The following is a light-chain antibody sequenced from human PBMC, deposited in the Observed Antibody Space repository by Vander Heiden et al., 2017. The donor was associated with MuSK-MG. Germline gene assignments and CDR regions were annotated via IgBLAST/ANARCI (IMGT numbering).Light chain of an antibody. CDR2: AAS. CDR1: LDIGSY. V-gene: IGKV1-39*01. CDR3: QQCDSAPPA. J-gene: IGKJ4*01. Sequence: DSHMPKSPSSLSASVGDRVTITCRASLDIGSYLNWYQQKPGKAPNLLIYAASNLQSGVPSRFSGSGSGTDFTLTISSLQPEDFATYYCQQCDSAPPAFGGGTKVEI.